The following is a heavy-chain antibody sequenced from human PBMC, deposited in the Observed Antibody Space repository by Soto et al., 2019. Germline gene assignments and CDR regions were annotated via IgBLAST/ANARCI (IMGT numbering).Heavy chain of an antibody. CDR2: MNPNSGNT. CDR3: ARGKVPAAMSFGPPMVWFHP. CDR1: GYTFTSYD. Sequence: QVQLVQSGAEVKKPGASVKVSCKASGYTFTSYDINWERQATGQGLEWMGWMNPNSGNTGYAQKFQGRVTMTRNTSISTAYMELSSLRSEDTAVCYCARGKVPAAMSFGPPMVWFHPWGQGTLVTVSS. V-gene: IGHV1-8*01. J-gene: IGHJ5*02. D-gene: IGHD2-2*01.